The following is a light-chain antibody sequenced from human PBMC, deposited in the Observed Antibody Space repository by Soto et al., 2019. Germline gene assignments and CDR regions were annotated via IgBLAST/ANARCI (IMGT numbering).Light chain of an antibody. J-gene: IGLJ1*01. V-gene: IGLV2-14*01. Sequence: QSALTQPASVSGSPGQSITISCTGTSSDVGGYNYVSWYQQHPGKAPKLMIYEVSNRPSGVSNRFSGSKSGNTASLTISGXXXXXXXXYYCSSYTSSSIDYVFGTGTKVT. CDR3: SSYTSSSIDYV. CDR1: SSDVGGYNY. CDR2: EVS.